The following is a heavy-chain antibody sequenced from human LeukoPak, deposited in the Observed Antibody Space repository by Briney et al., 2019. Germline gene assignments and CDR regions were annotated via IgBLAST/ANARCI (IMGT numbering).Heavy chain of an antibody. J-gene: IGHJ4*02. CDR1: GFTFSSYS. Sequence: GGSLRLSCAASGFTFSSYSMSWVRQAPGKGLEWVSSISSSSSYIYYADSVKGRFTISRDNAKNSLYLQMNSLRAEDTAVYYCAREQDYDILTGYYEEPNSAFDYWGQGTLVTVSS. D-gene: IGHD3-9*01. CDR3: AREQDYDILTGYYEEPNSAFDY. CDR2: ISSSSSYI. V-gene: IGHV3-21*01.